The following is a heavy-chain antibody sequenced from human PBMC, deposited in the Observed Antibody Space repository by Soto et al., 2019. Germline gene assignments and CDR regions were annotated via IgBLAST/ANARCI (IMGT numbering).Heavy chain of an antibody. CDR3: AKGSGEWLVQIGEVDY. Sequence: QVQLVESGGGVVQPGRSLRLSCAASGFTFSSYGMHWVRQAPGKGLEWVAVISYDGSNKYYADSVKGRFTISRDNSKNTLYLQMSSLRDEDTAAYYCAKGSGEWLVQIGEVDYWGQGTLVTVSS. J-gene: IGHJ4*02. CDR1: GFTFSSYG. CDR2: ISYDGSNK. D-gene: IGHD6-19*01. V-gene: IGHV3-30*18.